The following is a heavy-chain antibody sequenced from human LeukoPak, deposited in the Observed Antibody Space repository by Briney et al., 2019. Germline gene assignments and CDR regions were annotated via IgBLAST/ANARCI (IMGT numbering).Heavy chain of an antibody. CDR3: AKVIREAAYYFDY. V-gene: IGHV3-23*01. J-gene: IGHJ4*02. Sequence: GGSLRLSSAASGFTFSDYYMSWIRQAPGKGLEWVSAISGSGGSAYYADSVKGRFTISRDNSKNTLYLQMNSLRAEDTAVYYCAKVIREAAYYFDYWGQGTLVTVSS. CDR1: GFTFSDYY. D-gene: IGHD2-15*01. CDR2: ISGSGGSA.